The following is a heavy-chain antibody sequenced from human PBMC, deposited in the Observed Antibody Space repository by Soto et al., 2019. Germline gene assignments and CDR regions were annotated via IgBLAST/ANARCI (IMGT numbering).Heavy chain of an antibody. CDR3: TSIVATIDYYYYMDV. CDR2: IKSKTDGGTT. D-gene: IGHD5-12*01. CDR1: GFTFSNAW. J-gene: IGHJ6*03. V-gene: IGHV3-15*01. Sequence: GGSLRLSCAASGFTFSNAWMSWVRQAPGKGLEWVGRIKSKTDGGTTDYAAPVKGRFTISRDDSKNTLYLQMNSLKTEDTAVYYCTSIVATIDYYYYMDVWGKGTTVTVSS.